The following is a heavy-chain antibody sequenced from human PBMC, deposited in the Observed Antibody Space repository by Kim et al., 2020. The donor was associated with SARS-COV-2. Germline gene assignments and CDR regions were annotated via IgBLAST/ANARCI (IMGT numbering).Heavy chain of an antibody. CDR2: VDWNGAST. J-gene: IGHJ3*02. V-gene: IGHV3-20*04. Sequence: GGSLRLSCTVSGFTFDDYGMTWVRQVPGKGLEWVSGVDWNGASTGYADSVKGRFTISKDKAKNSLHLQMNSLRVDDTALYYCARDRALRAPMNDAFAIWGQGTLVTVSS. CDR3: ARDRALRAPMNDAFAI. CDR1: GFTFDDYG. D-gene: IGHD3-22*01.